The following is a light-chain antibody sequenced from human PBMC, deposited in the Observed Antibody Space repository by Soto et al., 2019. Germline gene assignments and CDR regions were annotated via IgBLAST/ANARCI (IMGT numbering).Light chain of an antibody. CDR1: NSDVGSYNL. CDR3: CSYTSSSVV. Sequence: QSALTQPASVSGSPGQSITISCTGTNSDVGSYNLVSWYQHHPGKAPKLMVYEGSRRPSGVSNRFSGSKSGNTASLTISGLQAEDEADYYCCSYTSSSVVFGGGTKLTVL. V-gene: IGLV2-23*01. J-gene: IGLJ2*01. CDR2: EGS.